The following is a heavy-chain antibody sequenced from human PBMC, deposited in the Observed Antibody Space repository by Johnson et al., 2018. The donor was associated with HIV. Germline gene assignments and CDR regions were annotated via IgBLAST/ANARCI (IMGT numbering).Heavy chain of an antibody. Sequence: QVQLVESGGGLVQPGRSLRVSCAASGFIFSSYGMHWVRQAPGKGLEWVAVIWYDGSNKYYADSVKGRFTISRDNSKNTLYLQMNSLRAEDTAVYYCAIASYSGRSQGDAFDIWGQGTMVTVAS. V-gene: IGHV3-33*01. CDR2: IWYDGSNK. CDR3: AIASYSGRSQGDAFDI. D-gene: IGHD1-26*01. J-gene: IGHJ3*02. CDR1: GFIFSSYG.